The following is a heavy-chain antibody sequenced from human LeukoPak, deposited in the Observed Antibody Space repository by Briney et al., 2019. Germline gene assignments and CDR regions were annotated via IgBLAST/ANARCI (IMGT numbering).Heavy chain of an antibody. D-gene: IGHD5-24*01. CDR3: ARGRDGYNRGYFDL. J-gene: IGHJ2*01. CDR2: IYYSGSA. Sequence: SETLSLTCTVSGGSISSYYWSWIRQPPGKGLEWIGYIYYSGSANYNPSLKSRVTISVDTSKNQFSLKLSSVTAADTAVYYCARGRDGYNRGYFDLWGRGTLVTVSS. V-gene: IGHV4-59*01. CDR1: GGSISSYY.